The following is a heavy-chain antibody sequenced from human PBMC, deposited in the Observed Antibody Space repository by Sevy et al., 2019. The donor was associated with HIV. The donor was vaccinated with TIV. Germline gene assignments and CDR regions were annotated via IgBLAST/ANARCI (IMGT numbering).Heavy chain of an antibody. Sequence: ASVKVSCKASGYTFDSHDINWIRQAPGQGLEWMGWMNPNSGNTGYAQRFQGRVTMTRTTSISTAYMELNGLRSEDTALYYCARGLSFSYAKRGDWVNWYFDLWGRGTPVTVSS. CDR1: GYTFDSHD. V-gene: IGHV1-8*01. J-gene: IGHJ2*01. D-gene: IGHD2-21*01. CDR2: MNPNSGNT. CDR3: ARGLSFSYAKRGDWVNWYFDL.